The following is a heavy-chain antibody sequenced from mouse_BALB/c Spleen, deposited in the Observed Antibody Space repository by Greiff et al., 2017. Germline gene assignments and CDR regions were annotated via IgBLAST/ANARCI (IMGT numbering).Heavy chain of an antibody. CDR1: GYAFSSSW. Sequence: VQLQQSGPERVKPGASVKISCKASGYAFSSSWMNWVKQRPGKGLEWIGRIYPGDGDTNYNGKFKGKATLTADKSSSTAYMQLSSLTSVDAAVYFCAREDPRFAYWGQGTLVTVSA. CDR2: IYPGDGDT. CDR3: AREDPRFAY. J-gene: IGHJ3*01. V-gene: IGHV1-82*01.